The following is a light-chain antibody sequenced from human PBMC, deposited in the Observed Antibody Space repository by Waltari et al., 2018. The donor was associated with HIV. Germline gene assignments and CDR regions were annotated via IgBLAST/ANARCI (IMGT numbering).Light chain of an antibody. J-gene: IGKJ2*01. CDR3: MQGRKWPYT. CDR2: KVS. CDR1: SLVYKDGSTF. V-gene: IGKV2-30*01. Sequence: DIVVIQSPLSLSVTLGQPASISCMSKSLVYKDGSTFVNWLQQRPGQSPRRLIYKVSNRDSGVPDRFSGSGSGTYFTLHISRVEAEDVGVYYCMQGRKWPYTFGQGTRLEIK.